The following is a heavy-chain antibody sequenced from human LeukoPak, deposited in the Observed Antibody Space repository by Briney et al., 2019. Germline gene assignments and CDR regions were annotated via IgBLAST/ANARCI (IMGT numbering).Heavy chain of an antibody. CDR2: ISSSSTYI. J-gene: IGHJ4*02. D-gene: IGHD2/OR15-2a*01. Sequence: PGGSLRPSCAASGFTFSSYSMNWVRQAPGKGLEWVSSISSSSTYIYYADSVKGRFTISRDNAKNTLYLQMNSLRAEDTAVYYCARDWFHAIDYWGQGTLVTVSS. CDR3: ARDWFHAIDY. CDR1: GFTFSSYS. V-gene: IGHV3-21*01.